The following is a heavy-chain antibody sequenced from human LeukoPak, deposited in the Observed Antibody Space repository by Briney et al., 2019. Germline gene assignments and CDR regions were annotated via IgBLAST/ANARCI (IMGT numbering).Heavy chain of an antibody. CDR1: GYNFASYW. J-gene: IGHJ4*02. CDR3: ARRDTTGWYYFDY. Sequence: GESLKISCKGSGYNFASYWIGWVRQLPGKGLELMGISYPGDSDTRYSPSFQGQVTISADKSISTAYLQWSSLKASDTAIYYSARRDTTGWYYFDYWGQGTLVTVSS. CDR2: SYPGDSDT. V-gene: IGHV5-51*01. D-gene: IGHD6-19*01.